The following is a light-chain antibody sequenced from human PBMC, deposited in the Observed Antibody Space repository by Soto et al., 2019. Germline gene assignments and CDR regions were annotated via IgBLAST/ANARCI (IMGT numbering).Light chain of an antibody. Sequence: DIQMIQSPSSLSASVGDRVTITCRASQGIKEYVAWYQQKPGKVLKLLIYGASTLQSGVPSRFSGSGSGTDFTLTINNLQPEDIGTYYCQIYNSAPRPFGQGTKVEI. CDR2: GAS. J-gene: IGKJ1*01. V-gene: IGKV1-27*01. CDR3: QIYNSAPRP. CDR1: QGIKEY.